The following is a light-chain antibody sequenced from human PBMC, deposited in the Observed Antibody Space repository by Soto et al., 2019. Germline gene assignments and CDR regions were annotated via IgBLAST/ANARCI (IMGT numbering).Light chain of an antibody. Sequence: DIQMTQSPSAMSASVGDRVTITCRASQDISTYLTWFQQKAGTVPKRLIYAASSLQNGVPSRFRGSGSGTEFTLTITSLQPEDFATYYCLQHKTYPYTLGQGTKL. CDR1: QDISTY. J-gene: IGKJ2*01. CDR3: LQHKTYPYT. CDR2: AAS. V-gene: IGKV1-17*03.